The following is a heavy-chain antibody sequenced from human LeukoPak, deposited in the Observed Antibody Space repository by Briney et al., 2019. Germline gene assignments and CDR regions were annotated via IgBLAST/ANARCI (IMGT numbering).Heavy chain of an antibody. D-gene: IGHD3-22*01. V-gene: IGHV3-21*01. CDR3: AKDLYLYYYDSSGPQTDYYGMDV. Sequence: GGSLRLSCAASGFTFSDYSMNWVRQAPGKGLEWVASISSSDTYIYYGDSVKGRFTISRDNSKNTLYLQMNSLRAEDTAVYYCAKDLYLYYYDSSGPQTDYYGMDVWGQGTTVTVSS. CDR1: GFTFSDYS. CDR2: ISSSDTYI. J-gene: IGHJ6*02.